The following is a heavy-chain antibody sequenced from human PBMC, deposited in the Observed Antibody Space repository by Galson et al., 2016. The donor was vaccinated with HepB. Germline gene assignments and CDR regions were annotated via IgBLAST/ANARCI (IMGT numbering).Heavy chain of an antibody. J-gene: IGHJ1*01. Sequence: SLRLSCAASGFTFRSYEMNWVRQAPGKGLEWVSYISNSGYYTNYADSVKGRFTISADKSISTAYLQWSSLMASDTAMYYCARPSVATIWGGEYFQHWGQGTLVAVSS. V-gene: IGHV3-48*03. CDR3: ARPSVATIWGGEYFQH. CDR2: ISNSGYYT. CDR1: GFTFRSYE. D-gene: IGHD5-24*01.